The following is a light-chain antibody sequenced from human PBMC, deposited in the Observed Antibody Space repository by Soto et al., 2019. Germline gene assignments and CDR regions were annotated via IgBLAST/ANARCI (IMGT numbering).Light chain of an antibody. J-gene: IGKJ5*01. V-gene: IGKV1-39*01. CDR1: QSIALS. Sequence: IQLTQSPSSLSASVGDRVTITCRASQSIALSVNWYQQKPGKAPKLLIYVAFTLESGVPSRFSGSGPGTEFTLTIRSLQPEDFATYYCQQSFRSPITFGQGTRLEIK. CDR2: VAF. CDR3: QQSFRSPIT.